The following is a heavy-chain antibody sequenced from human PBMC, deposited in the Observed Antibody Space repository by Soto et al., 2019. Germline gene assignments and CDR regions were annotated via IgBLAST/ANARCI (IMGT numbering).Heavy chain of an antibody. CDR3: ARGSSSRHYYYGMDV. CDR2: IYHSGST. D-gene: IGHD6-13*01. Sequence: SETLSLTCAVSGGSISSGGYSWSWIRQPPGKGLEWIGYIYHSGSTYYNPSLKSRVTISVDRSKNQFSLKLSSVTAADTAVYYCARGSSSRHYYYGMDVWGQGTTVTVSS. CDR1: GGSISSGGYS. V-gene: IGHV4-30-2*01. J-gene: IGHJ6*02.